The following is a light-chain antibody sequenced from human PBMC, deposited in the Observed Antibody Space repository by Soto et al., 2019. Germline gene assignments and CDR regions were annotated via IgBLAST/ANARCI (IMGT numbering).Light chain of an antibody. V-gene: IGKV3-15*01. Sequence: IVMTQSPATLSVSPGERATLSCRASQSVSSNLAWYQQKPGQAPRLLIYGASTRATGIPARFSGSGSGTEFTLTISSLPSEDFAVYYCLQYRNSPRTVGQRTTVDIX. CDR1: QSVSSN. CDR2: GAS. J-gene: IGKJ1*01. CDR3: LQYRNSPRT.